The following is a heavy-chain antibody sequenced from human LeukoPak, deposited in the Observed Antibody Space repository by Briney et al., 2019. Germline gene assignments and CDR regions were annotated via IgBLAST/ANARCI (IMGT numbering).Heavy chain of an antibody. V-gene: IGHV5-10-1*01. Sequence: PGESLKISCEGSGYSFSNYWISWVRQMPGEGLEWMGRIDPSGSYTEYSPSFQGHVTISADKSISLAYLQWSSLKASDTAIYYCARYGGGFDYWGQGTQVTVSS. CDR1: GYSFSNYW. J-gene: IGHJ4*02. CDR3: ARYGGGFDY. D-gene: IGHD4-23*01. CDR2: IDPSGSYT.